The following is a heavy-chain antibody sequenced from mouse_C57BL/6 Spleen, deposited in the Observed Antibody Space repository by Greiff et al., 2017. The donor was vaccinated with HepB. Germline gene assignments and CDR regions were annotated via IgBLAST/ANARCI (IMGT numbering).Heavy chain of an antibody. CDR2: IDPETGGT. Sequence: LQQSGAELVRPGASVTLSCKASGYTFTDYEMHWVKQTPVHGLEWIGAIDPETGGTAYNQKFKGKAILTADKSSSTAYMELRSLTSEDSAVYYCTKEIYYGLAYWGQGTLVTVSA. CDR3: TKEIYYGLAY. V-gene: IGHV1-15*01. J-gene: IGHJ3*01. D-gene: IGHD2-1*01. CDR1: GYTFTDYE.